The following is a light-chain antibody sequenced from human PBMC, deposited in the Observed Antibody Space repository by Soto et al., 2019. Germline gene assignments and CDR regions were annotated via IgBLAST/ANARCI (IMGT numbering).Light chain of an antibody. J-gene: IGLJ1*01. V-gene: IGLV2-14*01. CDR2: DVS. CDR3: SSYTSSSTYV. Sequence: QSVLTQPASVSGSPGQSITISCTGTSSDVGGYNYVSWYQQHPGKAPKLMIYDVSNRPSGVSNRFSGSKSGNTASLTISGLQAEDEADYDCSSYTSSSTYVFATGTKLTVL. CDR1: SSDVGGYNY.